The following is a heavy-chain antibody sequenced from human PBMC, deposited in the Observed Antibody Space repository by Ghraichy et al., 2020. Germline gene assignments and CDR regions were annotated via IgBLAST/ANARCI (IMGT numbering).Heavy chain of an antibody. CDR1: GGSISSYY. V-gene: IGHV4-4*07. Sequence: SETLSLTCTVSGGSISSYYWSWIRQPAGKGLEWIGRIYSSGSTYYNPSLKSRVTMSVNTSKNQVSLKLSSVTAADTAVYFCARGTTAITADGFDIWGQGTVVTVSS. D-gene: IGHD4-17*01. CDR2: IYSSGST. CDR3: ARGTTAITADGFDI. J-gene: IGHJ3*02.